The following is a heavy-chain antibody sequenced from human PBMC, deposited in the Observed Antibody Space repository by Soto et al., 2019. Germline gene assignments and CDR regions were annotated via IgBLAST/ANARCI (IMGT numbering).Heavy chain of an antibody. Sequence: HVQLVQSGAEVKKPGSSVKVSCKASGGTVSSYSISWVRKAPGHGLVWMGGIITIFGTANYAQKVQGRVMISVAECTSTAYMELSSLGSEDTVVYYCARDVVKDYASSGYYHSWFEPWGQGTLGTVSS. J-gene: IGHJ5*02. CDR2: IITIFGTA. D-gene: IGHD3-22*01. CDR1: GGTVSSYS. CDR3: ARDVVKDYASSGYYHSWFEP. V-gene: IGHV1-69*12.